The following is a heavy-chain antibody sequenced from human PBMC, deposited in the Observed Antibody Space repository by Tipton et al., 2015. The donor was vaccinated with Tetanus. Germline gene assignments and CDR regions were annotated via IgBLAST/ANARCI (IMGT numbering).Heavy chain of an antibody. V-gene: IGHV3-30*18. CDR1: GFAFSNSG. CDR3: AKTAAGSGLFDY. D-gene: IGHD6-13*01. Sequence: SLRLSCAASGFAFSNSGMHWVRQAPGKGLEWVAIISYDGNYQSYAESVKGRLTISRDNSKNTLFLQMSSLRADDTAMYYCAKTAAGSGLFDYWGQGALVTVAS. J-gene: IGHJ4*02. CDR2: ISYDGNYQ.